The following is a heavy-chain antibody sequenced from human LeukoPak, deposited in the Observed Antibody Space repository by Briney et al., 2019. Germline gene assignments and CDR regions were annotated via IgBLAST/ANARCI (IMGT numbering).Heavy chain of an antibody. D-gene: IGHD3-3*01. CDR3: AKGYAIFGVVIKDYYMDV. J-gene: IGHJ6*03. V-gene: IGHV3-30*02. Sequence: GGSLRLSCAASGFTFSSYGMHWVRQAPGKGLEWVAFIRYDGSNKYYADSVKGRFTISRDNSKNTLYLQMNSLRAEDTAVYYCAKGYAIFGVVIKDYYMDVWGKGTTVTVSS. CDR1: GFTFSSYG. CDR2: IRYDGSNK.